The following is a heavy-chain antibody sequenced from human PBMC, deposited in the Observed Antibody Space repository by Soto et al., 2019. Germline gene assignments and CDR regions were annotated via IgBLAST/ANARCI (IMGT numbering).Heavy chain of an antibody. J-gene: IGHJ4*02. CDR1: SGSVSYGDYY. CDR2: IYYSGSI. D-gene: IGHD2-2*01. CDR3: ARARNQPGHFDY. Sequence: SETLSLTCTVSSGSVSYGDYYWSWIRQPPGKGLEWLGYIYYSGSIYYNPSLKSRVTISADTSKNQFSLKLSSVTAADTAVYYCARARNQPGHFDYWGQGTLVTVSS. V-gene: IGHV4-30-4*01.